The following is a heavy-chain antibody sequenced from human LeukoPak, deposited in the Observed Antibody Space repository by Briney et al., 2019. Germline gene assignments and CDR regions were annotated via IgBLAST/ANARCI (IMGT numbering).Heavy chain of an antibody. CDR1: GYSFPNYG. J-gene: IGHJ6*03. V-gene: IGHV1-18*01. CDR2: ISADNGNT. D-gene: IGHD5-12*01. Sequence: ASVKVSCKASGYSFPNYGISWVRQAPGQGLEWMGWISADNGNTHYAQKLQGRVTMTTDTSTSTAYMELRSLRSDDTAVYYCARHNGYLSFYYFHYYVDVWGKGTTVTVSS. CDR3: ARHNGYLSFYYFHYYVDV.